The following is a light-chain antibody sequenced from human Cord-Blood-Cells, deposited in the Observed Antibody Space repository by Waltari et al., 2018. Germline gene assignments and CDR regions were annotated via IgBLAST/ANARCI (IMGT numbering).Light chain of an antibody. CDR3: QQYKNWPLT. J-gene: IGKJ3*01. CDR1: QSVSSN. Sequence: IVMTQSPATLSVSPGERATLSCRASQSVSSNLAWYQQKPGQAPRLLIYGASTRATGIPARFSGSGSGTEFTLTISSLQSEGFAVYYCQQYKNWPLTFGPGTKVDIK. V-gene: IGKV3-15*01. CDR2: GAS.